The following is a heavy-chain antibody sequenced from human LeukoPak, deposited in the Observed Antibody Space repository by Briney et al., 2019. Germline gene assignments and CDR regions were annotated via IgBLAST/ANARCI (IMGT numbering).Heavy chain of an antibody. CDR3: ARRLTQYDCFDP. Sequence: SQTLSLTCAISGDSASSNSVTWNWIRQSPSRGLEWLGRTYYGSTWYNDYAVSVRGRITVNPDTSKNQFSLHLNSVTPEDTAVYYCARRLTQYDCFDPWGQGILVTVSS. CDR2: TYYGSTWYN. V-gene: IGHV6-1*01. D-gene: IGHD2-2*01. CDR1: GDSASSNSVT. J-gene: IGHJ5*02.